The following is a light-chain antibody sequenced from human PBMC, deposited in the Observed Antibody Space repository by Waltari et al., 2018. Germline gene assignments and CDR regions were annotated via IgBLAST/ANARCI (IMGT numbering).Light chain of an antibody. CDR2: DAS. CDR1: QSVSRALRT. CDR3: QRYGTLPAT. V-gene: IGKV3-20*01. Sequence: DIVMTQSPGTLSLSPGDRATLSCRASQSVSRALRTLAWYQQKPGQAPRLLIYDASTRATGIPDRFSGSGSGTDFTLTISRLEPDDFAVYYCQRYGTLPATFGQGTKVEIK. J-gene: IGKJ1*01.